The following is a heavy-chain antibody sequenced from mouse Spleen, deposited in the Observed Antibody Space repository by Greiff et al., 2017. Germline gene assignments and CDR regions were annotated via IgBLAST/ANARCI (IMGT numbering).Heavy chain of an antibody. J-gene: IGHJ4*01. CDR1: GFTFSSFG. Sequence: EVHLVESGGGLVQPGGSRKLSCAASGFTFSSFGMHWVRQAPEKGLEWVAYISSGSSTIYYADTVKGRFTISRDNPKNTLFLQMTSLRSEDTAMYYCARGSYYWGQGTSVTVSS. V-gene: IGHV5-17*02. CDR2: ISSGSSTI. CDR3: ARGSYY.